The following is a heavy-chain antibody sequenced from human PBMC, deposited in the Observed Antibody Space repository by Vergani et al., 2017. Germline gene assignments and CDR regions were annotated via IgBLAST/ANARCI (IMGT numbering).Heavy chain of an antibody. V-gene: IGHV4-38-2*01. CDR2: IYHSGST. D-gene: IGHD6-19*01. CDR3: ARQRLYSSGWSAGYYYYMDV. J-gene: IGHJ6*03. CDR1: GYSISSGYY. Sequence: QVQLQESGPGLVKPSETLSLTCAVSGYSISSGYYWGWIRQPPGKGLGWIGSIYHSGSTYYNPSLKSRVTISGDTSKSQFSLKLSSVTAADTAVYYCARQRLYSSGWSAGYYYYMDVWGKGTTVTVSS.